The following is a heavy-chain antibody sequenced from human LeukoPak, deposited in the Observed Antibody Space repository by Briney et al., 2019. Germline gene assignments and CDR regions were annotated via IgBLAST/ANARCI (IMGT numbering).Heavy chain of an antibody. J-gene: IGHJ4*02. CDR2: IYYSGST. D-gene: IGHD1-26*01. CDR1: GGSISSSSYY. Sequence: KPSETLSLTCTVSGGSISSSSYYWGWIRQPPGKGLEWIGSIYYSGSTYYNPSLKSRVTISADTSKNQFSLKLSSVTAADTAVYYCARVSEVGARGDYWGQGTLVTVSS. V-gene: IGHV4-39*01. CDR3: ARVSEVGARGDY.